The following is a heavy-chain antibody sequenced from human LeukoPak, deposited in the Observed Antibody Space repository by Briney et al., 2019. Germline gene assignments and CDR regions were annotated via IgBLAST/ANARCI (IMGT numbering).Heavy chain of an antibody. V-gene: IGHV1-2*02. J-gene: IGHJ5*02. CDR2: INPNSGGT. CDR3: AREAETTLNWFDP. D-gene: IGHD1-1*01. CDR1: GYTFIDYY. Sequence: GASVKVSCKASGYTFIDYYMHWVRQAPGQGREWMGWINPNSGGTKYAQKFQGRVTMTRDTSISTAYMELSRLRSDDTAVYYCAREAETTLNWFDPWGQGTLVTVSS.